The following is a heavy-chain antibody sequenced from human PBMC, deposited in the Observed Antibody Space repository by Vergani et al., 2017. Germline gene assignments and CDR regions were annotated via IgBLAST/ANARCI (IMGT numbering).Heavy chain of an antibody. CDR2: IYHSGST. J-gene: IGHJ4*02. D-gene: IGHD3-22*01. CDR1: GGSISGTNW. V-gene: IGHV4-4*03. Sequence: QVQLQESGPGLVKPPGTLSLTCAVSGGSISGTNWWSWVRQSPGKGLEWIGEIYHSGSTNYNPSLKSRVTISVDKSKNQFSLKLSSVTAADTAVYYCARASRWYYDSSGYYDYWGQGTLVTVSS. CDR3: ARASRWYYDSSGYYDY.